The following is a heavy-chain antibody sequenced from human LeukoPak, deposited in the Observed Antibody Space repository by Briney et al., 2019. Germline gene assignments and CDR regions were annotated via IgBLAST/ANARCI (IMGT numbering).Heavy chain of an antibody. D-gene: IGHD3-9*01. V-gene: IGHV1-69*04. CDR1: GGTFSSYA. J-gene: IGHJ5*02. Sequence: SVKVSCKASGGTFSSYAISWVRQAPGQGLEWKGRIIPILGIANYAQKFQGRVTITADKSTSTAYMELSSLRSEDTAVYYCAREPPPLGYDILTGYFGHWFDPWGQGTLVTVSS. CDR3: AREPPPLGYDILTGYFGHWFDP. CDR2: IIPILGIA.